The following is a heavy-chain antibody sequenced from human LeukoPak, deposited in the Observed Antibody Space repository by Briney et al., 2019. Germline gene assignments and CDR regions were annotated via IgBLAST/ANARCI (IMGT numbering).Heavy chain of an antibody. CDR1: GGSFSGYY. D-gene: IGHD3-22*01. Sequence: PSETLSLTCAVYGGSFSGYYWSWIRQPPGKGLEWIGEINHSGSTNYNPSLKSRVTISVDTSKNQFSLKLSSVTAADTAVYYRTGRYYDRPPDYWGQGTLVTVSS. J-gene: IGHJ4*02. CDR2: INHSGST. CDR3: TGRYYDRPPDY. V-gene: IGHV4-34*01.